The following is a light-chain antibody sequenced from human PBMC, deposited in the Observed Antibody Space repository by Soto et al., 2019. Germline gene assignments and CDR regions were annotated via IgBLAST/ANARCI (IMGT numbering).Light chain of an antibody. CDR1: QAIRTW. Sequence: DIQMTQSPSSVSASVGDRVTITCRASQAIRTWLAWYQQKPGRAPKLLISEASVLQSGVPSRFRGSAFGKFFPPTTPSLQPEDFETYYCKRDNISPITLGQGTRREIK. J-gene: IGKJ5*01. V-gene: IGKV1-12*01. CDR3: KRDNISPIT. CDR2: EAS.